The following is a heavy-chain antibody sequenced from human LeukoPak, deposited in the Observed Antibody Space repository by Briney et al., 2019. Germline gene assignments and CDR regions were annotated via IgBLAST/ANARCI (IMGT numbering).Heavy chain of an antibody. CDR1: GFTFSSYG. Sequence: PGGSLRLSCAASGFTFSSYGMHWVRQAPGKGLEWVAVIWYDGSNKYYADSVKGRLTISRDNSKNTLYLQMNSLRAEDTAVYYCARDGIAAQGMDVWGQGTTVTVSS. CDR3: ARDGIAAQGMDV. V-gene: IGHV3-33*01. J-gene: IGHJ6*02. D-gene: IGHD6-6*01. CDR2: IWYDGSNK.